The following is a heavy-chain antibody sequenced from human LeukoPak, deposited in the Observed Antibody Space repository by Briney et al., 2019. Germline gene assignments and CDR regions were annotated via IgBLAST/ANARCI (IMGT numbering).Heavy chain of an antibody. CDR2: IRYDGSNK. Sequence: PGGSLRLSCAASGFTFSSYGMHWVRQAPGKGLEWVAFIRYDGSNKYYADSVKGRFTISRDNSKNTPYLQMNSLRAEDTAVYYCAKDDRGWLPYYFDYWGQGTLVTVSS. D-gene: IGHD3-22*01. V-gene: IGHV3-30*02. CDR3: AKDDRGWLPYYFDY. CDR1: GFTFSSYG. J-gene: IGHJ4*02.